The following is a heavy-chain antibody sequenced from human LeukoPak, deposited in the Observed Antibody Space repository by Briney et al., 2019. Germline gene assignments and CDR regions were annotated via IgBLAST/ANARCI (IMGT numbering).Heavy chain of an antibody. CDR3: ARRDRITGAVDY. D-gene: IGHD1-20*01. V-gene: IGHV1-8*01. CDR1: GYTFTSYD. Sequence: ASVKVSCKASGYTFTSYDINWVRQATGQGLERMGWMNPNSGNTGYAQKFQGRVTMTRNTSISTAYMELSSLRSEDTAVYYCARRDRITGAVDYWGQGTLVTVSS. CDR2: MNPNSGNT. J-gene: IGHJ4*02.